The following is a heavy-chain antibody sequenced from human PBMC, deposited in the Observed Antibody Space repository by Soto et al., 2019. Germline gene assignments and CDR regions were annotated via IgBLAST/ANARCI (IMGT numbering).Heavy chain of an antibody. CDR2: IIPIFGTA. Sequence: QVQLVQSGAEVKKPGSSVKVSCTASGGTFSSYAISWVRQAPGQGLEWMGWIIPIFGTANYAQKFQGRVTITADESTSTAYMELSSLRSEDTAVYYCAMGGPGGVLMVYARYTIWAFDIWGQGTMVTVSS. CDR1: GGTFSSYA. D-gene: IGHD2-8*01. V-gene: IGHV1-69*01. J-gene: IGHJ3*02. CDR3: AMGGPGGVLMVYARYTIWAFDI.